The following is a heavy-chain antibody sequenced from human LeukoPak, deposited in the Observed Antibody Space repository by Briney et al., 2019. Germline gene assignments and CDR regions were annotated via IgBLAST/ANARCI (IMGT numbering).Heavy chain of an antibody. Sequence: PGGSLRLSCAASGCTVSNNYMSWVRQAPGKGLEWVSVIYSGGSTYYADSVKGRFTISRDNSKNTLYLQMNSLRAEDTAVYYCATALRHSYKLRSGAYYYYMDVWGKGTTVTVSS. D-gene: IGHD5-24*01. J-gene: IGHJ6*03. CDR2: IYSGGST. CDR3: ATALRHSYKLRSGAYYYYMDV. CDR1: GCTVSNNY. V-gene: IGHV3-53*01.